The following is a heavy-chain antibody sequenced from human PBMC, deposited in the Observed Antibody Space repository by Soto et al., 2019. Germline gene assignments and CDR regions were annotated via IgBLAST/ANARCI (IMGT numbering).Heavy chain of an antibody. V-gene: IGHV3-23*01. Sequence: GGSLRLSCAASGFTFSSYGMSWVRQAPGKGLEWVSGISGSGDSTYYADSVKGRFTISRDNSKNTLYLQMNSLRAGDTAIYYCARGRSNDFRSSPPPKFDPWGQGTLVTVSS. CDR1: GFTFSSYG. D-gene: IGHD2-21*02. CDR2: ISGSGDST. CDR3: ARGRSNDFRSSPPPKFDP. J-gene: IGHJ5*02.